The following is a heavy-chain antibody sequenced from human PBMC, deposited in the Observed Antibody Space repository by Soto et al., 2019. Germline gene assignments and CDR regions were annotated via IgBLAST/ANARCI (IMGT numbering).Heavy chain of an antibody. D-gene: IGHD1-26*01. Sequence: SVKVSCKASGVTFTSSAVQWVRQARGQRLEWIGWIVVGSGNTNYAQKFQERVTITRDMSTSTAYMELSSLRSEDTAVYYCAAVDYGRVGATGNYFDYWGQGTLVTVSS. CDR1: GVTFTSSA. J-gene: IGHJ4*02. CDR2: IVVGSGNT. V-gene: IGHV1-58*01. CDR3: AAVDYGRVGATGNYFDY.